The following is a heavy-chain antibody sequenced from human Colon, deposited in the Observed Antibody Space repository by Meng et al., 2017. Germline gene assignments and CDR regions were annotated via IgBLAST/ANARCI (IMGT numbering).Heavy chain of an antibody. V-gene: IGHV5-51*01. CDR1: GYSSSSNW. CDR2: INPADTET. CDR3: ARHSRQDATLISRTLDY. J-gene: IGHJ4*02. D-gene: IGHD2-2*01. Sequence: GESLKISCKGAGYSSSSNWIGWVRQMPGKGLEWMGIINPADTETKYRPSFQGQVTISADKSITTAYLQWSGLRASDTAMYYCARHSRQDATLISRTLDYWGQGTLVTVSS.